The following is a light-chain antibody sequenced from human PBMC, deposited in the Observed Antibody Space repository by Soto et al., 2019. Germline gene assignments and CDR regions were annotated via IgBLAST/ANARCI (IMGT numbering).Light chain of an antibody. CDR1: SSDVCNYNY. V-gene: IGLV2-14*03. Sequence: QSALTQPASVSGSPGQSITISCTGTSSDVCNYNYVSWYQQHPGKAPRLMIYDVTNRPSGVSNRFSVSKSGNTASLTISGLQAEDEAYYYCTSYPGSSLVFGGGTKLTFL. J-gene: IGLJ2*01. CDR2: DVT. CDR3: TSYPGSSLV.